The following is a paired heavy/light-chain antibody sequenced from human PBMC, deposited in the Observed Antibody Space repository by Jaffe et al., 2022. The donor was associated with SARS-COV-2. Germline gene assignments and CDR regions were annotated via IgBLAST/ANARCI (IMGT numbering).Light chain of an antibody. Sequence: QSVLTQPPSVSGAPGQRVTISCTGSSSNIGAGYDVHWYQQPPGTAPKLLMYGNSNRPSGVPDRFSGAKSATSASLAITGLQAEDEAAYYCQSYDNRLSGWVFGGGTRLTVL. CDR2: GNS. J-gene: IGLJ3*02. CDR3: QSYDNRLSGWV. V-gene: IGLV1-40*01. CDR1: SSNIGAGYD.
Heavy chain of an antibody. D-gene: IGHD6-13*01. CDR1: GFTFSSHW. CDR2: INQDGSEK. Sequence: EVQLVESGGGLVQPGGSLRLSCAGSGFTFSSHWMSWVRRAPGKGLEWVANINQDGSEKHYADSVKGRFTISRDNAKNSLYLQLNSLRAEDTAVYYCARGSRSRSIGDYGLDVWGQGTTVTVSS. J-gene: IGHJ6*02. CDR3: ARGSRSRSIGDYGLDV. V-gene: IGHV3-7*01.